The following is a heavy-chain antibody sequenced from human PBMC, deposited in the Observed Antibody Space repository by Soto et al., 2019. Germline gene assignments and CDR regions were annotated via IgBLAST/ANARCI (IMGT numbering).Heavy chain of an antibody. Sequence: QVQLVESGGGVVQPGRSLRLSCAASGFTFSSYGMHWVRQAPGKGLEWVAVISYDGSNKYYADSVKGRFTISRDNSKNTLYLQMNSLRAEDTAVYYCAKDHYSSSCSDYWGQGTLVTVSS. D-gene: IGHD6-13*01. V-gene: IGHV3-30*18. CDR3: AKDHYSSSCSDY. J-gene: IGHJ4*02. CDR2: ISYDGSNK. CDR1: GFTFSSYG.